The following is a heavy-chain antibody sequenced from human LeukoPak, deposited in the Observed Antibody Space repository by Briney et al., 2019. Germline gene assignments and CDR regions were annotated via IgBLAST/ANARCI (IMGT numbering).Heavy chain of an antibody. Sequence: GGSLRPSCAASTFTFHTYTVNWVRQAPGKGLEWVSSISPNDAYIYYADSVKGRFTISRDNAKQSLDLQMDSLRVEDTAVYYCARAPGTDYYYGMDVWGQGTTVTVSS. CDR1: TFTFHTYT. CDR3: ARAPGTDYYYGMDV. V-gene: IGHV3-21*01. J-gene: IGHJ6*02. CDR2: ISPNDAYI. D-gene: IGHD3-10*01.